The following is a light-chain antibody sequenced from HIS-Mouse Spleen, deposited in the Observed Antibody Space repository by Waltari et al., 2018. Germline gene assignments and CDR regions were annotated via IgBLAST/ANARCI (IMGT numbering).Light chain of an antibody. CDR3: SSYTSSSTWV. CDR2: DVS. V-gene: IGLV2-14*03. J-gene: IGLJ3*02. Sequence: QSALTQPASVSGSPGQSITISCTGTSSDVGGYNYVSWYQQHPGKAPKLRIYDVSNRALGVSNRFSGSKSGNTASLTSSGLQAEDEADYYCSSYTSSSTWVFGGGTKLTVL. CDR1: SSDVGGYNY.